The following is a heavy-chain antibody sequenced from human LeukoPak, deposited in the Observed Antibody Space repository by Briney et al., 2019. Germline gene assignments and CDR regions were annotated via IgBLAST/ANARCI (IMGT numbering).Heavy chain of an antibody. CDR3: ARMKYYGGNQPRGPKFDP. J-gene: IGHJ5*02. V-gene: IGHV3-30*02. Sequence: GGSLRLSCAASDFTFSIYGMHWVRQAPGKGLEWVAFIRYDSTDKFYTDSVKGRFTISRDSSKNTLYLQMNSLRAEDTAVYYCARMKYYGGNQPRGPKFDPWGQGTLVTVSS. CDR1: DFTFSIYG. CDR2: IRYDSTDK. D-gene: IGHD4-23*01.